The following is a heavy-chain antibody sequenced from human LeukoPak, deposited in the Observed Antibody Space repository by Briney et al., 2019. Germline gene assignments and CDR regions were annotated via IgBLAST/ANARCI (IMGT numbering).Heavy chain of an antibody. CDR2: ISSSSSYI. D-gene: IGHD4-23*01. CDR3: ARDGGNALRGYYMDV. CDR1: GFTFSSYS. Sequence: PGGPLRLSCTASGFTFSSYSMNWVRQAPGKGREWVSSISSSSSYIYYADSVKGRFTISRDNAKNSLYLQMNSLRAEDTAVYYCARDGGNALRGYYMDVWGKGTTVTVSS. V-gene: IGHV3-21*01. J-gene: IGHJ6*03.